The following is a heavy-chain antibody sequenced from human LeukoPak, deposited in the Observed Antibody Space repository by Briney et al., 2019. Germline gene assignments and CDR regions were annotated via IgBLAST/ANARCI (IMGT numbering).Heavy chain of an antibody. D-gene: IGHD3-22*01. CDR2: INHSGST. V-gene: IGHV4-34*01. Sequence: SETLSLTCAVYGGSFSGYYWSWIRQPPGKGLGWIGEINHSGSTNYNPSLKSRVTISVDTSKNQFSLKLSSVTAADTAVYYCARWYYDSSGYSYFDYWGQGTLVTVSS. J-gene: IGHJ4*02. CDR3: ARWYYDSSGYSYFDY. CDR1: GGSFSGYY.